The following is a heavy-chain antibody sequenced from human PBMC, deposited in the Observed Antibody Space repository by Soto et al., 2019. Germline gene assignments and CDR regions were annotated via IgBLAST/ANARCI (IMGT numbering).Heavy chain of an antibody. CDR3: ARDTIEAALDY. CDR1: GGSISSYY. D-gene: IGHD6-6*01. J-gene: IGHJ4*02. V-gene: IGHV4-59*01. CDR2: IYYSGST. Sequence: SLTCTVSGGSISSYYWSWIRQPPGKGLEWIGYIYYSGSTNYNPSLKSRVTISVDTSKNQFSLKLSSVTAADTAVYYCARDTIEAALDYWGQGTLVTVSS.